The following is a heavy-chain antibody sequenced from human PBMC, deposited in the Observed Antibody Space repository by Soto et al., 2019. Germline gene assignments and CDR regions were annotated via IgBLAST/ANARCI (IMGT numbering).Heavy chain of an antibody. V-gene: IGHV3-48*02. CDR2: ISGSGSTI. Sequence: GGTLRLSCAASGFTFSAYNMNWVRRAPGKGLEWVSSISGSGSTIYYPDSVKGRFTISRDNAKNSLYLQMHSLRNEDTAVYYCARDHSYGSGGRLYYYGLDVWGQGTTVNVSS. CDR1: GFTFSAYN. CDR3: ARDHSYGSGGRLYYYGLDV. J-gene: IGHJ6*02. D-gene: IGHD3-10*01.